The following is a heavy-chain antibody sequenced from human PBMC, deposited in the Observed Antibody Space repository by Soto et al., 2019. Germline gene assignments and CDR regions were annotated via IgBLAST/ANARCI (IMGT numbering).Heavy chain of an antibody. CDR3: ARVYGDYYYYYMDV. Sequence: QVQLVQSGAEVKKPGSSVKVSCKASGGTFSSYTISWVRQAPGQGLEWMGRIIPILGIANYAQKFQGRVTITADKSTSTAYMELSSLRSEDTAVHYCARVYGDYYYYYMDVWGKGTTVTVSS. CDR2: IIPILGIA. CDR1: GGTFSSYT. V-gene: IGHV1-69*02. J-gene: IGHJ6*03. D-gene: IGHD1-20*01.